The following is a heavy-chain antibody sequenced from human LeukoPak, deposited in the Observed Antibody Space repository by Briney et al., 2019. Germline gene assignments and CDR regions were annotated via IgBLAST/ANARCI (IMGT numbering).Heavy chain of an antibody. CDR3: ARDSGSLHYDMDV. D-gene: IGHD3-10*01. J-gene: IGHJ6*02. V-gene: IGHV1-46*02. CDR1: GYNFNSHH. Sequence: ASVTVSCTTSGYNFNSHHVHWVRQAPGQGLEWMGVKFSHDDSTSNAQKFQGRVTMTGDTSTSTVYMELSSLRSEDTAVYYCARDSGSLHYDMDVWGQGTTVIVSS. CDR2: KFSHDDST.